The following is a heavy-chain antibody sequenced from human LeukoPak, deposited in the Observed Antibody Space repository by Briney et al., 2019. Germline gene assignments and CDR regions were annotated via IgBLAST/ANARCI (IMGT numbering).Heavy chain of an antibody. J-gene: IGHJ4*02. V-gene: IGHV3-74*01. CDR2: INDDGSTT. CDR1: GFTFSRSW. Sequence: PGGSLRLSCAASGFTFSRSWMHWVRQAPGKGLVWVSRINDDGSTTSYADSVKGRFTISRDNAKNTLYLQMNSLGAEDTAVYYCARGPAANSGNYYVGDYWGQGTLVTVSS. CDR3: ARGPAANSGNYYVGDY. D-gene: IGHD1-26*01.